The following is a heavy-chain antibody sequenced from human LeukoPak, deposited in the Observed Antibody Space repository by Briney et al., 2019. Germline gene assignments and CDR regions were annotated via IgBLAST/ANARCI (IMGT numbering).Heavy chain of an antibody. CDR3: ARDIGVAGKGGY. CDR1: GHTFSGNY. V-gene: IGHV1-2*02. Sequence: ASVKVSCKASGHTFSGNYMHWVRQAPGQGLEWMGWTNPNSGGTNYAQKFQGRVTMTRDTSISTAYMELSRLRSDDTAVYYCARDIGVAGKGGYWGQGTLVTVSS. J-gene: IGHJ4*02. D-gene: IGHD6-19*01. CDR2: TNPNSGGT.